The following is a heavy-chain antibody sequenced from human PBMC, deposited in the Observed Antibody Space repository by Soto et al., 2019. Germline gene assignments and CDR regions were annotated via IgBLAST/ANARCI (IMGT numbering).Heavy chain of an antibody. V-gene: IGHV5-51*01. CDR3: VKDVVFWP. CDR1: GDNFATYW. CDR2: IYPANSDI. D-gene: IGHD2-15*01. J-gene: IGHJ4*02. Sequence: GESLKISCKGSGDNFATYWIGWVRQVPGRGPEWMAIIYPANSDIRYSPSFQGQITISADKSINTAYLQWNSLRGDDTAMYYCVKDVVFWPWGQGTLVTVSS.